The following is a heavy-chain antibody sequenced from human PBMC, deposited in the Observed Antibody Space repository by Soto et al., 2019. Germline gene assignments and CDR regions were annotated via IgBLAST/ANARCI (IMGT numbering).Heavy chain of an antibody. CDR2: IFPSDSDT. CDR3: ARKDKSGYFNWFDP. J-gene: IGHJ5*02. D-gene: IGHD3-22*01. Sequence: XESLKVSCRASGYKCTSSWIALVLQMPGKGLEWMGIIFPSDSDTRYSPSFQGQVTISADRSTSTVFLQWASLKASDTAVYFCARKDKSGYFNWFDPWGQRTLVTVSS. CDR1: GYKCTSSW. V-gene: IGHV5-51*01.